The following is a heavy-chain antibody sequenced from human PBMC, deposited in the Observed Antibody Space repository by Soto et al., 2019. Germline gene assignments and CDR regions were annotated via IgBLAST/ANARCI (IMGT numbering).Heavy chain of an antibody. Sequence: EVHLVESGGGLVKPGGSLRLSCAVSGFTFSSCTMNWVRQAPGKGLEWVSSISASSGHIYYADSVKGRLTISRDNAKNSLFLKLNSQRGQETVVYYCSDCSGGACNKNYCMDVWGQGTTVTVSS. D-gene: IGHD2-15*01. CDR3: SDCSGGACNKNYCMDV. J-gene: IGHJ6*02. CDR1: GFTFSSCT. CDR2: ISASSGHI. V-gene: IGHV3-21*06.